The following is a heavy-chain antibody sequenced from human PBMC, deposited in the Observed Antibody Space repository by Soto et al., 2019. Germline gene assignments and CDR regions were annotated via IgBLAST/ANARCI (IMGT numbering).Heavy chain of an antibody. D-gene: IGHD6-6*01. CDR3: ARVYSSSSYYYYGMDV. Sequence: ASVKVSCKASGYTFTSYDINWVRQATGQGLEWMGWMNPNSGNTGYAQKFQGRVTMTRNTSISTAYMELSSLRSEDTAVYYCARVYSSSSYYYYGMDVWGQGTTVTVSS. J-gene: IGHJ6*02. CDR1: GYTFTSYD. V-gene: IGHV1-8*01. CDR2: MNPNSGNT.